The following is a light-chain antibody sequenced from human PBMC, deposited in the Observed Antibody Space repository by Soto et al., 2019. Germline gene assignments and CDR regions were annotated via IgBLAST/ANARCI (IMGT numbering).Light chain of an antibody. CDR3: QHYGSSPPVT. CDR1: QTTSGKY. Sequence: EIVLTQSPGTLSLSPGESATLSCRTIQTTSGKYLAWYQQRPGLAPRLLXYGASRRATGIPDRFRGSGSGTEFTLTISGLEPEDFAVYFCQHYGSSPPVTFGQGTRLEIK. V-gene: IGKV3-20*01. J-gene: IGKJ5*01. CDR2: GAS.